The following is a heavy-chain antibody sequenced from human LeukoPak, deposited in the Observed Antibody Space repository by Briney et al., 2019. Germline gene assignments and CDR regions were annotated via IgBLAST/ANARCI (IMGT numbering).Heavy chain of an antibody. D-gene: IGHD1-26*01. CDR3: ARDRGGVGATEY. J-gene: IGHJ4*02. Sequence: GGSLRLSCAASGFTFSNYWMSWVRQAPGKGLEWVANLKQDGSEKHYVDSVKGRFTISRDNAKNSLSLQMNSLRAEDTAVYYCARDRGGVGATEYWGQGTLVTVSS. CDR2: LKQDGSEK. CDR1: GFTFSNYW. V-gene: IGHV3-7*01.